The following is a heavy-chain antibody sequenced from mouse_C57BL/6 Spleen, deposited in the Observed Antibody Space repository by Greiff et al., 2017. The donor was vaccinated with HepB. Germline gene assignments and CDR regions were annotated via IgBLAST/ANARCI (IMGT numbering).Heavy chain of an antibody. D-gene: IGHD4-1*01. V-gene: IGHV5-4*01. CDR2: ISDGGSYT. CDR1: GFTFSSYA. CDR3: ARVPGAYYFDY. Sequence: EVQRVESGGGLVKPGGSLKLSCAASGFTFSSYAMSWVRQTPEKRLEWVATISDGGSYTYYPDNVKGRFTISRDNAKNNLYLQMSHLKSEDTAMYYCARVPGAYYFDYWGQGTTLTVSS. J-gene: IGHJ2*01.